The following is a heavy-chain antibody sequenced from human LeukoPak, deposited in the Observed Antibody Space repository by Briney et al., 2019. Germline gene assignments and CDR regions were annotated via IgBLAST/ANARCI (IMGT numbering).Heavy chain of an antibody. Sequence: GGSLRLSCAASGFSFTSYAMSWVRQAPGKGLEWVSAISGSGGSTYYADSVKGRFTISRDNSKNTLYLQMNSLRAEDTAVYYCAKDRYVDTAMVTFDYWGQGTLVTVSS. CDR1: GFSFTSYA. V-gene: IGHV3-23*01. J-gene: IGHJ4*02. CDR2: ISGSGGST. D-gene: IGHD5-18*01. CDR3: AKDRYVDTAMVTFDY.